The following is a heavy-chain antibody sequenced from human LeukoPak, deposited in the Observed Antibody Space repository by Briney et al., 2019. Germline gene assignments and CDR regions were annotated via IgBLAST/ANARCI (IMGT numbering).Heavy chain of an antibody. CDR3: VRDRSGSYPYYFDF. D-gene: IGHD1-26*01. V-gene: IGHV3-21*01. CDR1: GFSFSDYS. CDR2: ISSRSSYI. Sequence: GGSLRLSCAASGFSFSDYSMNWVREPPGKGLEWGSSISSRSSYISYADSVKGRFTISRDNAKNSLYLQMNSLRAEDTAVYYCVRDRSGSYPYYFDFWGQGTLLTASS. J-gene: IGHJ4*02.